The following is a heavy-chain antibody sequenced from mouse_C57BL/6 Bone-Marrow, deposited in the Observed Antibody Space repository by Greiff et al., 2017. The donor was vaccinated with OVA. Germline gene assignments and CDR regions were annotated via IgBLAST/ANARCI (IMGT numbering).Heavy chain of an antibody. CDR3: TTGYRPPY. CDR1: GFNIKDDY. CDR2: IDPENGDT. J-gene: IGHJ3*01. Sequence: LVESGAELVRPGASVKLSCTASGFNIKDDYMHWVKQRPEQGLEWIGWIDPENGDTEYASKFQGKATITADTSSNTAYLQLSSLTSEDTAVYYCTTGYRPPYGGQGTLVTVSA. D-gene: IGHD2-12*01. V-gene: IGHV14-4*01.